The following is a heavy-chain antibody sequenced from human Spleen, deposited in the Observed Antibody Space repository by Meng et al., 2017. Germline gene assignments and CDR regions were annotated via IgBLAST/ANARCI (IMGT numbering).Heavy chain of an antibody. CDR2: IEWDDDK. CDR1: GFSLSTRGVG. D-gene: IGHD2-15*01. Sequence: SGLTLAKPTQTLTLTCTFSGFSLSTRGVGVGWIRQPPGKALEWLARIEWDDDKFYSTSLKTRLTISKDTSKNQVVLTMTNMDPVDTATYYCARATSHLGYCSGGSCYFHYYFDYWGQGTLVTVSS. J-gene: IGHJ4*02. CDR3: ARATSHLGYCSGGSCYFHYYFDY. V-gene: IGHV2-70*04.